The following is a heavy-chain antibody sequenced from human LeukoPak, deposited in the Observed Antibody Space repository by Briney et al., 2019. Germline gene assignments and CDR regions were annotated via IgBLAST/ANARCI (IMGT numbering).Heavy chain of an antibody. Sequence: PGGSLRLSCAASVFTFSSYNMNWVRQAPGKGLEWVSFISSSSSFIYYADSLKGRFTISRDNAENSLYLQMNSLRAEDTAVYYCARVKSTATLDSWGQGTLVTVSS. D-gene: IGHD5-18*01. CDR1: VFTFSSYN. V-gene: IGHV3-21*01. CDR3: ARVKSTATLDS. CDR2: ISSSSSFI. J-gene: IGHJ4*02.